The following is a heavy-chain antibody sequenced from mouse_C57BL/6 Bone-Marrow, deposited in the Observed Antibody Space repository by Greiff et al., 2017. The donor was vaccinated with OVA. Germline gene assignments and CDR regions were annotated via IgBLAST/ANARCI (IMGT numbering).Heavy chain of an antibody. CDR3: APYYGSSPRY. D-gene: IGHD1-1*01. CDR2: INPNNGGT. J-gene: IGHJ2*01. CDR1: GYTFTDYY. Sequence: EVQLQQSGPELVKPGASVKISCKASGYTFTDYYMNWVKQSHGKSLEWIGDINPNNGGTSYNQKFKGKATLTVDKSSSTAYMELRSLTSEDSAVYYSAPYYGSSPRYWGQGTTLTVSS. V-gene: IGHV1-26*01.